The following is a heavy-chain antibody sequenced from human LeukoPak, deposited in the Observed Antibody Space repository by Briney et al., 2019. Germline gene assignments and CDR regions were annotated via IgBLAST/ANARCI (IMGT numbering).Heavy chain of an antibody. CDR1: GGSISSGDYF. CDR2: IYHSGNT. Sequence: SETLSLTCTVSGGSISSGDYFWSWIRQPPGRGLEWIGYIYHSGNTYYNPSLKSRVTMSVDTSKNQFSLKVNSVTAADTAVYYCARYYGSPRRWFDPWGQGTLVTVSS. J-gene: IGHJ5*02. CDR3: ARYYGSPRRWFDP. D-gene: IGHD3-10*01. V-gene: IGHV4-30-4*01.